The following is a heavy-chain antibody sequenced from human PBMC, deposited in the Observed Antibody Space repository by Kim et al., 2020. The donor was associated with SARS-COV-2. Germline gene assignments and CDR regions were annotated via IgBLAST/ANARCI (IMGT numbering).Heavy chain of an antibody. V-gene: IGHV4-34*01. CDR3: ARGNRGSTTVTTRGGFWYYYYYMDV. CDR2: INHSGST. D-gene: IGHD4-17*01. CDR1: GGSFSGYY. J-gene: IGHJ6*03. Sequence: SETLSLTCAVYGGSFSGYYWSWIRQPPGKGLEWIGEINHSGSTNYNPSLKSRVTISVDTSKNQFSLKLSSVTAADTAVYYCARGNRGSTTVTTRGGFWYYYYYMDVWGKGTTVTVSS.